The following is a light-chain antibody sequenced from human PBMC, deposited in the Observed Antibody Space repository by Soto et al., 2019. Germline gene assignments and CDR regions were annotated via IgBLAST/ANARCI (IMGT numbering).Light chain of an antibody. CDR2: DAS. Sequence: VVTNSAATLSLSPGARATLSCRASQSVSSYLAWYQQKPGQAPRLLIYDASNRATGIPARFSGSGSGTDFSLTIISREPEDVVVYYCQQRSNWPPTFGQGTKVDIK. V-gene: IGKV3-11*01. CDR3: QQRSNWPPT. CDR1: QSVSSY. J-gene: IGKJ1*01.